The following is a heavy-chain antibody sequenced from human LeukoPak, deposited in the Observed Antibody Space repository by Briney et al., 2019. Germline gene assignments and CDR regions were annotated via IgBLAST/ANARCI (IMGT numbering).Heavy chain of an antibody. V-gene: IGHV4-59*01. CDR1: GCSISSYY. Sequence: SETLSLTCTVSGCSISSYYWSRIRQPPGKGLEWIGYIYYSGSTNYNPPLKSRVTISVDTSKNQFSLKLSSVTAADTAVYYCARDRGPGYCSSTSCYGDAFDIWGQGTMVTVSS. J-gene: IGHJ3*02. CDR2: IYYSGST. CDR3: ARDRGPGYCSSTSCYGDAFDI. D-gene: IGHD2-2*03.